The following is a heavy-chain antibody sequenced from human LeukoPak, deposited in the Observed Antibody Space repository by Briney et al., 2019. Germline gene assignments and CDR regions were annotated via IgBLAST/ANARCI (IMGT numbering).Heavy chain of an antibody. CDR2: IHDSGST. D-gene: IGHD5-24*01. CDR3: ARLDAAAGRYLQFFY. CDR1: GGSISNYY. V-gene: IGHV4-59*08. J-gene: IGHJ4*02. Sequence: PSETLSLTCTVSGGSISNYYWSWIRQSPEKGLEWMGYIHDSGSTNYNPSLKSRVTISVDTSKNQFSLKLSSVTAADTAVYYCARLDAAAGRYLQFFYWGQGTLVTVSS.